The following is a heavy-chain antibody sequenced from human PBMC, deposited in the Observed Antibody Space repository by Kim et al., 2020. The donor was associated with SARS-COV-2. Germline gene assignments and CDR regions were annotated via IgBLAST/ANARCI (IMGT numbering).Heavy chain of an antibody. D-gene: IGHD2-15*01. CDR2: IYITGRI. J-gene: IGHJ5*02. CDR3: ARAQDGRGFDP. Sequence: SETLSLTCTVSGGSLNSDTEYWNWVRQPAGKGLEWIGRIYITGRIEYNPSLRSRFTISMDRSKNQFSLKLSSVTATDTALYYCARAQDGRGFDPRGQGILVTVSS. V-gene: IGHV4-61*02. CDR1: GGSLNSDTEY.